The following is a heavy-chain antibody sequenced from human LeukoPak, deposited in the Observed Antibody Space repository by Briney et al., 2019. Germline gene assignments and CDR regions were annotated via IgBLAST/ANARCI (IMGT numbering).Heavy chain of an antibody. CDR2: ISGSGGST. J-gene: IGHJ4*02. CDR1: GFTFSNYA. V-gene: IGHV3-23*01. Sequence: GGSLRLSCAASGFTFSNYAMSWVRQAPGKGLEWVSTISGSGGSTYYADSVKGRVSISRDNSKNTLYLQMNSLRAEDTAVYYCARNENSGWGYFDYWGQGTLVTVSS. CDR3: ARNENSGWGYFDY. D-gene: IGHD5-12*01.